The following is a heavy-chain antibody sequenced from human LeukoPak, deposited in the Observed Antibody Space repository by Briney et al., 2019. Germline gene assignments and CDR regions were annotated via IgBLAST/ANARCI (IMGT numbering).Heavy chain of an antibody. V-gene: IGHV4-38-2*02. Sequence: PSETLSLTCTVSGYSISSGYYWGWIRQPPGTGLEWIGFIYHSGSTYYNPSLKSRVTISVDTSKNQFSLKLSSVTAADTAVYYCARVGEGVNWFDPWGQGTLVTVSS. CDR2: IYHSGST. CDR1: GYSISSGYY. D-gene: IGHD3-16*01. CDR3: ARVGEGVNWFDP. J-gene: IGHJ5*02.